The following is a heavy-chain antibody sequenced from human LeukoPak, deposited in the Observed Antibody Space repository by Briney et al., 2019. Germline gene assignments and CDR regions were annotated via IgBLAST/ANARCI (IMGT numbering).Heavy chain of an antibody. Sequence: GGSLRLSCAASGFTFSSYAMSWVRQAPGKGLEGVSVISGSGGSTYHADSVKGRLTISRDNSRNTLYLQMNSLRAEDTAVYYCVNLFAWGQGTLVTVSS. J-gene: IGHJ4*02. V-gene: IGHV3-23*01. CDR3: VNLFA. D-gene: IGHD3-3*01. CDR2: ISGSGGST. CDR1: GFTFSSYA.